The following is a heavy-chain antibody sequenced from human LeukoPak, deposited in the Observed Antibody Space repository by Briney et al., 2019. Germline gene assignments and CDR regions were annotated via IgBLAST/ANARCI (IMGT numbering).Heavy chain of an antibody. CDR1: GGSISSGSYY. CDR3: ARGYSSSWCLLDP. Sequence: SETLSLTCTVSGGSISSGSYYWSWIRQPAGKGLEWIGRIYTSGSTNYNPSLKSRVTISVDTSKNQFSLKLSSVTAADTAVYYCARGYSSSWCLLDPWGQGTLVTVSS. CDR2: IYTSGST. V-gene: IGHV4-61*02. D-gene: IGHD6-13*01. J-gene: IGHJ5*02.